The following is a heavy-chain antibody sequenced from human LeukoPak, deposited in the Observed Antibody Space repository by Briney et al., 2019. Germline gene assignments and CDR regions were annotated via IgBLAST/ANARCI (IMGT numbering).Heavy chain of an antibody. J-gene: IGHJ4*02. V-gene: IGHV3-23*01. CDR3: AKDAYYDILTGSPVDY. CDR1: GFTFSTYW. CDR2: ISGSGGST. Sequence: GGSLRLSCSASGFTFSTYWMSWVRQAPGKGLEWVSAISGSGGSTYYADSVKGRFTISRDNSKNTLYLQMNSLRAEDTAVYYCAKDAYYDILTGSPVDYWGQGTLVTVSS. D-gene: IGHD3-9*01.